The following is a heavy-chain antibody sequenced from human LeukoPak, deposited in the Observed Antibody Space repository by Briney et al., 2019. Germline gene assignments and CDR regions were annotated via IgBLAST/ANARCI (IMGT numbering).Heavy chain of an antibody. Sequence: SETLSLTCTVSGGSISSYYWSWIRQPPGKGLEWIGYIYYSGSTNYNPSLKSRVTISVDTSKNHFSLKLSSVTAADTAVYYCAREGRYGSGSYYFTYYFEYWGQGTLVTVSS. V-gene: IGHV4-59*12. CDR1: GGSISSYY. CDR3: AREGRYGSGSYYFTYYFEY. CDR2: IYYSGST. J-gene: IGHJ4*02. D-gene: IGHD3-10*01.